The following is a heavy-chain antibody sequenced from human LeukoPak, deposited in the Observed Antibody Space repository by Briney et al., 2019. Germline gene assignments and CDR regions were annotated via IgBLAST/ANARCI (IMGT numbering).Heavy chain of an antibody. V-gene: IGHV3-30*18. D-gene: IGHD2/OR15-2a*01. Sequence: GGSLRLSCAASAFTFSSYGMHWVRQAPGKGLEWVAVISYDGSSKDYVDSLKGRFTISRDNSKNTLYLQMNSLTVEDTAVYYCAKAADQYYYSYFYYMDVWGKGTTVTVSS. CDR2: ISYDGSSK. CDR3: AKAADQYYYSYFYYMDV. CDR1: AFTFSSYG. J-gene: IGHJ6*03.